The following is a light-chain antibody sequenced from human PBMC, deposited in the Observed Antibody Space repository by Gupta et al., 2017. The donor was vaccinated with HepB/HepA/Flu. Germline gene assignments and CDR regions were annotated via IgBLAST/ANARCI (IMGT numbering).Light chain of an antibody. CDR3: QRYGPSTWT. Sequence: EIVLTQSPGTLSLSPGERATLSCRASQSISSSYLAWYQQNPGQAPRLLIYGASMRATGIPERFSGSGSGTDFTLTINRLEPEDFAVYYCQRYGPSTWTFGQGTKVEIK. V-gene: IGKV3-20*01. CDR1: QSISSSY. CDR2: GAS. J-gene: IGKJ1*01.